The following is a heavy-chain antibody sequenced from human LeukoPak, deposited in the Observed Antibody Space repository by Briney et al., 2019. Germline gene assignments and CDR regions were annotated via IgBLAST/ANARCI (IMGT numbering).Heavy chain of an antibody. V-gene: IGHV3-53*03. D-gene: IGHD6-19*01. CDR3: ARAGFYSGWYVVDF. Sequence: GGSLRLSCAASGFTVSNNCMSWVRQRPGKGLEWVSVIYSGGNTYYADSVRGRFTISRGNSQNTLYLQMNSLRVDDTALYFCARAGFYSGWYVVDFWGHGTLVTVSS. CDR2: IYSGGNT. J-gene: IGHJ4*01. CDR1: GFTVSNNC.